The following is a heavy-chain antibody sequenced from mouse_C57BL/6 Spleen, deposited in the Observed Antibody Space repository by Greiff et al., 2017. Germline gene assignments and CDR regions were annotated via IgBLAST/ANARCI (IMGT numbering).Heavy chain of an antibody. CDR2: INPSSGYT. CDR1: GYTFTSYT. D-gene: IGHD2-12*01. CDR3: ARGGTYDGDYYAMDY. V-gene: IGHV1-4*01. Sequence: QVQLQQSGAELARPGASVKMSCKASGYTFTSYTMHWVKQRPGQGLEWIGYINPSSGYTKYNQKFKDKATLTADKSSSTAYMQLSSLTSEDSAVYYCARGGTYDGDYYAMDYWGQGTSVTVSS. J-gene: IGHJ4*01.